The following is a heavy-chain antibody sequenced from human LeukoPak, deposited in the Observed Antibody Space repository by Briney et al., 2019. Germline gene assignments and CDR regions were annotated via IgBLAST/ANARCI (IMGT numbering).Heavy chain of an antibody. CDR1: GFTFSSYG. CDR2: IRYDVSNK. D-gene: IGHD2-15*01. CDR3: AKDRSLLPFDY. J-gene: IGHJ4*02. Sequence: PGGSLRLSCAAPGFTFSSYGMHWVRQAPGKGLEWVAFIRYDVSNKYYADSVKGRFPISRDNSKTTLYRQMNSLRAEDTAVYYCAKDRSLLPFDYWGQGTLVTVPS. V-gene: IGHV3-30*02.